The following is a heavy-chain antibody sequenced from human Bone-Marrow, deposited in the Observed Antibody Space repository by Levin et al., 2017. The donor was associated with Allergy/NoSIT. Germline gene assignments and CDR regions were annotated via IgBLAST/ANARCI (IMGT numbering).Heavy chain of an antibody. CDR3: AKAGSISWYDY. CDR1: GFTFSTYT. V-gene: IGHV3-23*01. D-gene: IGHD6-13*01. Sequence: GGSLRLSCAASGFTFSTYTMSWVRQAPGKGLEWVSDISGSGGDTYYVDSVKGRFTIARDNSKSTLFLQMNSLRAEDTGMYYCAKAGSISWYDYWGQGALVTVSS. J-gene: IGHJ4*02. CDR2: ISGSGGDT.